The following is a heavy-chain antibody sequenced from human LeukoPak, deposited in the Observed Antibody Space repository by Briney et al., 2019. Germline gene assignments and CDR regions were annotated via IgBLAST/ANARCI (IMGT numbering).Heavy chain of an antibody. CDR1: GGSISTSNYY. J-gene: IGHJ4*02. D-gene: IGHD3-22*01. V-gene: IGHV4-61*05. Sequence: SVTLSLTCTVSGGSISTSNYYWGWIRQPPGKGLEWIGYIYHSGSTNYNPSLKSRVTISVDTSKNQFSLKLSSVTAADTAAYYCARGRAYYYDSSGYYGFDYWGQGTLVTVSS. CDR3: ARGRAYYYDSSGYYGFDY. CDR2: IYHSGST.